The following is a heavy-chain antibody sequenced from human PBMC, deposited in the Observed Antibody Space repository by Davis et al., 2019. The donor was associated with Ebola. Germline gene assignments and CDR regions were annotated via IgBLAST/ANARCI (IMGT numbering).Heavy chain of an antibody. V-gene: IGHV7-4-1*04. CDR2: INTNTGNP. D-gene: IGHD5-24*01. CDR1: GYTSTSYG. Sequence: ASVKVSCKASGYTSTSYGSNWVRQAPGQGLEWMGWINTNTGNPTYAQGFTGRFAFSLDTSATMAYLQINNLRAEDTATYYCVRDATDGYNWSHWGQGTLVTVSS. CDR3: VRDATDGYNWSH. J-gene: IGHJ4*02.